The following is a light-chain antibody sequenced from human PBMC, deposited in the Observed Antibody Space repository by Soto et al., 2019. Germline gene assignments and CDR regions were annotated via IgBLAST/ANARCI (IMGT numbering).Light chain of an antibody. V-gene: IGKV3-15*01. CDR3: QEYNTWPWT. Sequence: EIGVTQSAATLSVSPGERATLSCRASPSVNNNLAWYQQKLGQAPRVLIYGASTRATGIPARFTGSGSGTEFILTITSLQSEDSAVYYCQEYNTWPWTFGQGTKVDIK. CDR2: GAS. CDR1: PSVNNN. J-gene: IGKJ1*01.